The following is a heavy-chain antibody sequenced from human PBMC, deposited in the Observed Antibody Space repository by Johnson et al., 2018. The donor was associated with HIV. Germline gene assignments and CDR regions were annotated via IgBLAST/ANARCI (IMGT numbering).Heavy chain of an antibody. J-gene: IGHJ3*02. Sequence: VQLVESGGGVVQPGRSLRLSCAASGFTFSSYAMHWVRQAPGKGLEWVAVVWYDGRNKHYADSVKGRFTISRENSKNTLYLQMNSLRAEETAVYYCAKDHIVGATLGRDAFDIWGQGTMVTVSS. CDR2: VWYDGRNK. CDR1: GFTFSSYA. CDR3: AKDHIVGATLGRDAFDI. V-gene: IGHV3-33*06. D-gene: IGHD1-26*01.